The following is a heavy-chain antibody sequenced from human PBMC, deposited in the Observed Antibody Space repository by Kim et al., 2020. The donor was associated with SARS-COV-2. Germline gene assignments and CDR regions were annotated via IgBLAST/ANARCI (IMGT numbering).Heavy chain of an antibody. Sequence: GGSRRLSCSASGFTFGDYGGNWFRQAPGKGLEWVAFITAKTYGETKEYAAAVEGRFTVSRDDAKSIASRQMNSLKTEDTAVYYCASTYSTARYLVYFDYWGQGTPVTVSP. CDR3: ASTYSTARYLVYFDY. CDR2: ITAKTYGETK. V-gene: IGHV3-49*03. D-gene: IGHD6-13*01. CDR1: GFTFGDYG. J-gene: IGHJ4*02.